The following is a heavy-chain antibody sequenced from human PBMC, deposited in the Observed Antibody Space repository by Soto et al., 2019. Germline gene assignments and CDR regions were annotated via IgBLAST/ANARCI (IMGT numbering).Heavy chain of an antibody. J-gene: IGHJ6*02. D-gene: IGHD2-15*01. CDR2: IYYSGST. CDR1: CGSIISSSYY. V-gene: IGHV4-39*01. Sequence: PSETLSLTCTFSCGSIISSSYYWGWIRQPPGKGLEWIGSIYYSGSTYYNPSLKSRVTISVDTSKNQFSLKLSSVTAADTAVYYCASELVGLYYYYGMDVWGQGTTVTVSS. CDR3: ASELVGLYYYYGMDV.